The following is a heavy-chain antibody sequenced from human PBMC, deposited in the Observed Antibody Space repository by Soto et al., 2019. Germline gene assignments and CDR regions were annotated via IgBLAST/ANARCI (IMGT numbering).Heavy chain of an antibody. D-gene: IGHD3-16*01. CDR3: AGGGQLDP. Sequence: GGALRRRCVASGLTFSSHSMNWVRQGPGKGLEWVSSISSTSTYIFYADSVKGRFTISRDNAKNSLYLQMNSLRAEDTAVYYCAGGGQLDPWGQGTLVTVAS. V-gene: IGHV3-21*01. CDR2: ISSTSTYI. CDR1: GLTFSSHS. J-gene: IGHJ5*02.